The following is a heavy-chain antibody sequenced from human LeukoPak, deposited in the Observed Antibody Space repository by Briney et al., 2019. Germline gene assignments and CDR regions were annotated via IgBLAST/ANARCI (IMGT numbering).Heavy chain of an antibody. D-gene: IGHD1-26*01. CDR2: ISWKSRAL. CDR1: GFTFDDYA. Sequence: GGSLRLSCAASGFTFDDYAIHWVRQAPGKGLEWVSGISWKSRALDYADSVKGRFTISRDNSKNTLYLQMNSLRAEDTAVYYCAKDLLGATDLPQFDYWGQGTLVTVSS. CDR3: AKDLLGATDLPQFDY. V-gene: IGHV3-9*01. J-gene: IGHJ4*02.